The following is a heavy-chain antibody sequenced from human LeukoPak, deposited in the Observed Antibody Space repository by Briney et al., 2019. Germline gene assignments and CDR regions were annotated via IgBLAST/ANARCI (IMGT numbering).Heavy chain of an antibody. V-gene: IGHV1-18*04. D-gene: IGHD2-15*01. J-gene: IGHJ5*01. Sequence: ASVRISCKASGYTFVNYAIAWVRQVPGQGLEWMGWKIDHNGVTKTLDIEAQKFQGRVTMTIDTSTRTAYLEVGDLRYDDTAVYFCARVRVVAAALWGNWFDSWGQGTLVTVSS. CDR2: KIDHNGVT. CDR1: GYTFVNYA. CDR3: ARVRVVAAALWGNWFDS.